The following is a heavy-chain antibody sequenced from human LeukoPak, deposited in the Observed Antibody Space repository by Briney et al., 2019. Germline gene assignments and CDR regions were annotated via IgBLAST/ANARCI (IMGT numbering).Heavy chain of an antibody. CDR2: IYYSGST. CDR1: GGSISSSSYY. J-gene: IGHJ1*01. Sequence: KSSETLSLTCTVSGGSISSSSYYWGWIRQPPGKGLEWIGSIYYSGSTYYNPSLKSRVTISVDTSKNQFSLKLSSVTAADTAVYYCARSLEMATSHAEYFQHWGQGTLVTVSS. D-gene: IGHD5-24*01. CDR3: ARSLEMATSHAEYFQH. V-gene: IGHV4-39*01.